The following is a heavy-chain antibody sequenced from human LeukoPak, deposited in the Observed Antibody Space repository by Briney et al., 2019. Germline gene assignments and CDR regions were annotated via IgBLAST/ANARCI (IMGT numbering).Heavy chain of an antibody. CDR1: GYTFTSYG. V-gene: IGHV1-18*01. CDR3: ARDFDDSSQGYYFDF. CDR2: ISDYNGNT. Sequence: ASVKVSCKASGYTFTSYGISWVRQAPGQGLERMGWISDYNGNTNYAQKFQGRVTMTTDTSTSSAYMELRSLRSDDTAVYYCARDFDDSSQGYYFDFWGQGTLVTVSS. J-gene: IGHJ4*02. D-gene: IGHD3-22*01.